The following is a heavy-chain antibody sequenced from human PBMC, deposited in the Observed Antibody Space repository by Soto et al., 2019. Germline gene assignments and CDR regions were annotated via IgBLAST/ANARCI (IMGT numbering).Heavy chain of an antibody. D-gene: IGHD5-12*01. CDR3: ARCARGERGYSGYGFSVYYYYYMDV. V-gene: IGHV4-59*08. CDR1: GGSISLYY. J-gene: IGHJ6*03. Sequence: SETLSLACTGSGGSISLYYRRWIRQPPGKGLEGIGHIYYSGSTNYNPSLKSRVTISVDTSKNQFSLKLSSVTAADTAVYYCARCARGERGYSGYGFSVYYYYYMDVWGKGTTVTVSS. CDR2: IYYSGST.